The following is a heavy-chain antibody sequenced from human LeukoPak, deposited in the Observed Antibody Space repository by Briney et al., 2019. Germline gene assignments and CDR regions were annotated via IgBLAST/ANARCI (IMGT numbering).Heavy chain of an antibody. CDR2: ISSDSSSFK. V-gene: IGHV3-21*04. Sequence: GGSLRLSCAASGFTFSSYHFHWVRQAPGKGLEWVSSISSDSSSFKYYAHSVQGRFTISRDNARNSMYLQMNSLRAEDTAVYCCARGTNWSPLDFDYWGQGSLVTVSS. D-gene: IGHD1-20*01. CDR3: ARGTNWSPLDFDY. CDR1: GFTFSSYH. J-gene: IGHJ4*02.